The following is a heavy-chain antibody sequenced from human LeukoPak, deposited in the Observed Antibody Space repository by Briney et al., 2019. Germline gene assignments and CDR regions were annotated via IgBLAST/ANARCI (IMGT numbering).Heavy chain of an antibody. J-gene: IGHJ4*02. D-gene: IGHD5-12*01. Sequence: GASVKVSCKASGYTFTSYAMNWVRQAPGQGLEWMGWINTNTGNPTYAQGFTGRFVFSLDTSVSTAYLQISSLKAEDTAVYYCARDGWVYGIVATTYFDYWGQGTLVTVSS. CDR3: ARDGWVYGIVATTYFDY. CDR1: GYTFTSYA. V-gene: IGHV7-4-1*02. CDR2: INTNTGNP.